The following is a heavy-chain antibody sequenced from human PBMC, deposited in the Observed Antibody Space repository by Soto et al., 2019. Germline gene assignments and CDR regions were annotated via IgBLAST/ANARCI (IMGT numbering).Heavy chain of an antibody. CDR1: GGSINTFY. Sequence: QVRLQESGPGLLKPSETLSLTCTVSGGSINTFYWSWFRQPAGKGLEWIVRIFSSGSTSFNPSLERRVAMSVDTSKNHCSLDLSSVTAADMAFYYCAREGSYSAYNFAHGIQLWSFDFWGQGALVTVSS. CDR3: AREGSYSAYNFAHGIQLWSFDF. V-gene: IGHV4-4*07. D-gene: IGHD5-12*01. CDR2: IFSSGST. J-gene: IGHJ4*02.